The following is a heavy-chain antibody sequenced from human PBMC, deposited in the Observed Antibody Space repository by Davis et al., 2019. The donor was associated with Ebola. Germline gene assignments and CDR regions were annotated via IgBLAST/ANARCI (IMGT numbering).Heavy chain of an antibody. J-gene: IGHJ4*02. CDR1: GFTFTSHS. CDR3: ARAEDTAMPSDS. CDR2: VSTNSLYI. D-gene: IGHD5-18*01. V-gene: IGHV3-21*01. Sequence: GESLKISCAASGFTFTSHSMIWVRQAPGKGLEWVASVSTNSLYIYYADSVKGRFTISRDNAKRSLYLQMNSLRADDTAVYYCARAEDTAMPSDSWGQGTLVTVSS.